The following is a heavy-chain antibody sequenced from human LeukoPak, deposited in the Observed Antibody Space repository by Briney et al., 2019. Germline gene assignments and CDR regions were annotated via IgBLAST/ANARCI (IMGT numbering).Heavy chain of an antibody. J-gene: IGHJ3*02. Sequence: PGGSLRLSXAASGFTFSSYSMNWVRQAPGKGLEWVSSISSSSSYIYYADSVKGRFTISRDNAKNSLYLQMNSLRAEDTAVYYCARDRDSSGAFDIWGQGTMVTASS. CDR1: GFTFSSYS. D-gene: IGHD6-19*01. V-gene: IGHV3-21*01. CDR2: ISSSSSYI. CDR3: ARDRDSSGAFDI.